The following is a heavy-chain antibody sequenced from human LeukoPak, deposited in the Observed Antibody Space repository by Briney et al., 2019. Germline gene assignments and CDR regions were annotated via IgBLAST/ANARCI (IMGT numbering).Heavy chain of an antibody. CDR1: GGSITNYY. D-gene: IGHD5-12*01. V-gene: IGHV4-59*01. J-gene: IGHJ4*02. Sequence: SETLSLTCTVSGGSITNYYWNWIRQPPGKGLEWIGYIYYSGSTNYNPSLKSRVAISVDTSKNQFSLRLTSVSAADTAVYYCARGFDSKSTYFDYWGQGTLLTVSS. CDR2: IYYSGST. CDR3: ARGFDSKSTYFDY.